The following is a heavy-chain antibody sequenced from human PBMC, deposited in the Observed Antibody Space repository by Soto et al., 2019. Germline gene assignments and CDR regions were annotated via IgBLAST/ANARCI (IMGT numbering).Heavy chain of an antibody. CDR1: GFTFSSYD. D-gene: IGHD2-2*01. CDR2: ICTAGDT. Sequence: GGSLRLSCAASGFTFSSYDMHWVRQVTGKGLEWLSAICTAGDTYYPGSVKGRFTISRDDARNSIYLQMNSLRAGDTAVYYCARGYCSATSCSTYYYSNLAVWGPGTTVTVSS. J-gene: IGHJ6*02. V-gene: IGHV3-13*01. CDR3: ARGYCSATSCSTYYYSNLAV.